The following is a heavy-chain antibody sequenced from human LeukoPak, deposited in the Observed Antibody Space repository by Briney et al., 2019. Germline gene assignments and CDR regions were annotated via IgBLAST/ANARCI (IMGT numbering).Heavy chain of an antibody. CDR1: GGSFSGYH. J-gene: IGHJ4*02. V-gene: IGHV4-34*01. CDR3: ARDPTTVVTTPYYFDF. Sequence: SETLSLTCAVHGGSFSGYHWNWIRQSPGKGLEWIGEINDRGHTNYNPSLETRVTVSVDTSKKQFSLRLSSVTAADTAVYYCARDPTTVVTTPYYFDFWGQGTLVTVSS. CDR2: INDRGHT. D-gene: IGHD4-23*01.